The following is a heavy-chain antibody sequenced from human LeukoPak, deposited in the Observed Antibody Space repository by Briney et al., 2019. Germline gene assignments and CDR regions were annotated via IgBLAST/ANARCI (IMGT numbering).Heavy chain of an antibody. CDR1: GGSFSGYY. J-gene: IGHJ5*02. D-gene: IGHD6-19*01. V-gene: IGHV4-34*01. CDR2: INHSGST. CDR3: ARQRSSGSIINP. Sequence: NPSETLSLTCAVYGGSFSGYYWSWIRQPPGKGLEWIGEINHSGSTNYNPSLKSRVTISVDTSKNQFSLKLSSVTAADTAVYYCARQRSSGSIINPWGQGTLVTVSS.